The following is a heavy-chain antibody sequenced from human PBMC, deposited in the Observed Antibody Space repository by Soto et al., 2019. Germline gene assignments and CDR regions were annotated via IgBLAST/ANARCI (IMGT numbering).Heavy chain of an antibody. Sequence: SETLSLTCTVSTDSFSSASYYWTWIRQPPGKGLEWIGSINYKGSTYYNPSLKSRVTISVDTPERQFSLKLRSVTAADTAVYYCARGGTGKFAHWGQGTLVTVSS. CDR3: ARGGTGKFAH. D-gene: IGHD1-1*01. V-gene: IGHV4-39*07. CDR2: INYKGST. CDR1: TDSFSSASYY. J-gene: IGHJ4*02.